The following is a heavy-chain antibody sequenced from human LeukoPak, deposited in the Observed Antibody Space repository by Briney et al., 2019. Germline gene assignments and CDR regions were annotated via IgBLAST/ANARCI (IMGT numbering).Heavy chain of an antibody. CDR1: GFTFSSYA. V-gene: IGHV3-30-3*01. D-gene: IGHD3-22*01. Sequence: GGSLRLSCAASGFTFSSYAMHWVRQAPGKGLEWVAVISYDGSNKYYADSVKGRFTISRDNSKNTLYLQMNSLRAEDTAVYYCARDSTAYYYDSSGYLDYWGQGTPVTVSS. CDR2: ISYDGSNK. CDR3: ARDSTAYYYDSSGYLDY. J-gene: IGHJ4*02.